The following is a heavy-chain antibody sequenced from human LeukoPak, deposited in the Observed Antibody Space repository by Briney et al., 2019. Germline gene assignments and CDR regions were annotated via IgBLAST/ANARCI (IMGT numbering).Heavy chain of an antibody. J-gene: IGHJ4*02. CDR1: GYTLTELS. D-gene: IGHD1-26*01. CDR3: AAYSGSYYSFDY. Sequence: ASVEVSCKVSGYTLTELSMHWVRQAPGKGLEWMGGFDPEDGETIYAQKFQGRVTMTEDTSTDTAYMELSSLRSEDTAVYYCAAYSGSYYSFDYWGQGTLVTVSS. CDR2: FDPEDGET. V-gene: IGHV1-24*01.